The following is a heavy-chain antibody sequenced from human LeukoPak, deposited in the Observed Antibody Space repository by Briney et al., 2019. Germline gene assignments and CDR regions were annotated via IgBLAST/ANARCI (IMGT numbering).Heavy chain of an antibody. J-gene: IGHJ4*02. CDR2: LSGSGGNP. CDR1: GFMFSSYA. V-gene: IGHV3-23*01. D-gene: IGHD5-12*01. Sequence: GGSLRLSCAASGFMFSSYAMSWVRQAPGKGLELVSVLSGSGGNPSYADSVKGRFTVSRDNSKNTLYLQMNSLRVEDTAVYYCAKGREVRYSAYDFTFDYWGRGTLVIVSS. CDR3: AKGREVRYSAYDFTFDY.